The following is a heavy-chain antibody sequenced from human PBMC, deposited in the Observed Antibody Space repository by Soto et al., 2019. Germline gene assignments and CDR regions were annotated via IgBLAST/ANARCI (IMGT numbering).Heavy chain of an antibody. V-gene: IGHV3-48*03. Sequence: EVQLVESGGGLVQPGGSLRLSCEASGXSFSNYEMHWVRQAPGKGLEWISYIGVTGTNILYADSVRGRFSISRDDAKNSVYLQTSGLXGEDTXXXXCASPQTKIRGDYWGQGTLVVVSS. J-gene: IGHJ4*02. CDR2: IGVTGTNI. D-gene: IGHD1-1*01. CDR1: GXSFSNYE. CDR3: ASPQTKIRGDY.